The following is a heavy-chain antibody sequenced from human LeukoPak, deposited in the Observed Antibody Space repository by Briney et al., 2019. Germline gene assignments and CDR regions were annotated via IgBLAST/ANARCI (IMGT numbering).Heavy chain of an antibody. CDR1: GYTFTSYG. CDR2: ISAYNGNT. D-gene: IGHD3-3*01. J-gene: IGHJ6*02. CDR3: ARAGRTIFGVVTYYGMDV. V-gene: IGHV1-18*01. Sequence: ASVKFSCKASGYTFTSYGISWVRQAPGQGLEWMGWISAYNGNTNYAQKFQGRVTMTTDTSTSTVYMELRSLRSDDTAVYYCARAGRTIFGVVTYYGMDVWGQGTTVIVSS.